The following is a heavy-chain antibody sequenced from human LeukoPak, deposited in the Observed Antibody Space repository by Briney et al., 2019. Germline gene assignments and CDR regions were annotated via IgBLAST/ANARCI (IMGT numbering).Heavy chain of an antibody. D-gene: IGHD3-9*01. CDR2: INHSGST. J-gene: IGHJ2*01. CDR1: GGSFSGYY. Sequence: SETLSLTCAVYGGSFSGYYWSWIRQPPGKGLEWIGEINHSGSTNYNPSLESRVTISVDTSKNQFSLKLSSVTAADTAVYYCARGIYDILTGYFDLWGRGTLVTVSS. CDR3: ARGIYDILTGYFDL. V-gene: IGHV4-34*01.